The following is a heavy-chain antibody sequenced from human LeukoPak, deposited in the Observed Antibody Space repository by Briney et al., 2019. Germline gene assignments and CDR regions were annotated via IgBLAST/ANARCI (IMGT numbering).Heavy chain of an antibody. Sequence: GGSLRLSCAASGVTFSDYYMSWFRQAPGAGLDWLSYINLNNGTMYYADSVRGRFAISRDNTKNSLYLQMNSLRGEDTAVYYCVRAYSRGYSDDFDFWGQGTLVTVSS. CDR3: VRAYSRGYSDDFDF. J-gene: IGHJ4*02. CDR1: GVTFSDYY. CDR2: INLNNGTM. D-gene: IGHD3-22*01. V-gene: IGHV3-11*01.